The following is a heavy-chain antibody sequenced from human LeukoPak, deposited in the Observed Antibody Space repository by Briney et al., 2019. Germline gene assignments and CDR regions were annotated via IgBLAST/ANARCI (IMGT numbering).Heavy chain of an antibody. J-gene: IGHJ4*02. CDR1: GFTFSSYS. V-gene: IGHV3-21*01. CDR2: ISSSSSYI. CDR3: ARDYDILTGYYNY. Sequence: GGSLRLSCAASGFTFSSYSMNWVRQAPGKGLEWVSSISSSSSYIYYADSVKGRFTISRDNAKNSLYLQMNSLRAEDTAVYYCARDYDILTGYYNYWGQGTLVTVSS. D-gene: IGHD3-9*01.